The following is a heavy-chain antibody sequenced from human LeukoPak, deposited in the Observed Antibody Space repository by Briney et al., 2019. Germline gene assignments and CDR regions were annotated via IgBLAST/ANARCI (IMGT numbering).Heavy chain of an antibody. V-gene: IGHV1-2*04. D-gene: IGHD2-2*01. J-gene: IGHJ5*02. CDR3: AREDQLWFGA. Sequence: ASVKVSCKASGYTFTGYYVHWVRQAPGQGLEWMGWINPNSGGTNYAQKFQGWVTMTRDTSISTAYMELSRLRSDDTAVYYCAREDQLWFGAWGQGTLVTVSS. CDR2: INPNSGGT. CDR1: GYTFTGYY.